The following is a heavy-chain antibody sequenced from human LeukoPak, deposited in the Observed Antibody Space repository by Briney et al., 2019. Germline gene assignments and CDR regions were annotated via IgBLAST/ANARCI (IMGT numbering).Heavy chain of an antibody. Sequence: ASVKVSCKASGYTFTGYYMHWVRQAPGQGLEWMGRINPNSGGTNYAQKFQGRVTMTRDTSISTAYMELSRLRSDDTAVYYCARDPTTYCSGGSCYAPFDYWGQGTLVTVSS. D-gene: IGHD2-15*01. CDR1: GYTFTGYY. J-gene: IGHJ4*02. V-gene: IGHV1-2*06. CDR3: ARDPTTYCSGGSCYAPFDY. CDR2: INPNSGGT.